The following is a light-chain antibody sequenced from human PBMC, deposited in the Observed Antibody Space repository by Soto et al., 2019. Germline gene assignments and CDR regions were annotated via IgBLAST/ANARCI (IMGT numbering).Light chain of an antibody. CDR1: SSNIGTYS. Sequence: QSVLTQPPSASGTPGQRVTISCSGSSSNIGTYSVSWYQHFPGTAPRLLIYSDNQRPSGLPDRFSASKSGASASPAISGLQSEDEADFYCAAWDDSLNGCVFGTGTRSPS. CDR3: AAWDDSLNGCV. J-gene: IGLJ1*01. V-gene: IGLV1-44*01. CDR2: SDN.